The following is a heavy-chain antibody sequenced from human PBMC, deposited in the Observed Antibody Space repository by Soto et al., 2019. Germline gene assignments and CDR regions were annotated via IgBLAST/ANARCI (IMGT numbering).Heavy chain of an antibody. D-gene: IGHD3-22*01. J-gene: IGHJ4*02. CDR3: ARGWDDDSNDYYYAY. CDR1: GGTFSRHA. Sequence: QVQLVQSGAEVRKPGSSVKVSCKASGGTFSRHAISWVRQAPGQGLEWMGGIIPIFGTANHAQKFQGRVMIIADESTSTVYMELSSLRSEDTAMYYCARGWDDDSNDYYYAYWGQGTLVIVSS. CDR2: IIPIFGTA. V-gene: IGHV1-69*01.